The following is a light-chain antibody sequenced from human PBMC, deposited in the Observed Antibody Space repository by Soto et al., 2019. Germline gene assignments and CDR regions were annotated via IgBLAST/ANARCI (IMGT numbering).Light chain of an antibody. Sequence: VMTQSPATLSVSPGERATLSCWASETVATNLAWYQQKPGPAPRLLISGASTRAAGISDRFRGSGSGTEFTLTISSLRSEDSAIYYCQQYFEWPPMTFGQRTKVDIK. V-gene: IGKV3-15*01. CDR3: QQYFEWPPMT. CDR1: ETVATN. CDR2: GAS. J-gene: IGKJ1*01.